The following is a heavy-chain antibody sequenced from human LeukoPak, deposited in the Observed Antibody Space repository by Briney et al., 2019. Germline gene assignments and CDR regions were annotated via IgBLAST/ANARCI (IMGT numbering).Heavy chain of an antibody. D-gene: IGHD2-15*01. V-gene: IGHV3-30*04. J-gene: IGHJ6*04. Sequence: GRSLRLSCAASEFTFTSNAMHWVRQAPGKGLEWVAVISYDGSNKYYADSVKGRFTISRDNSKNTLYLQMNSLRDEDTAVYYCARGTIRYCSGGNCYSGPYFYGMDVWGKGTTVTVSS. CDR2: ISYDGSNK. CDR3: ARGTIRYCSGGNCYSGPYFYGMDV. CDR1: EFTFTSNA.